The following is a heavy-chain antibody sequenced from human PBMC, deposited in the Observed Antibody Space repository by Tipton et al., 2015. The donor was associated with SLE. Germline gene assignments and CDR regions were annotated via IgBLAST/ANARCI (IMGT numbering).Heavy chain of an antibody. D-gene: IGHD5-18*01. CDR3: ARDLSGYTYDY. V-gene: IGHV4-38-2*02. Sequence: LRLSCAVSGYSISSGYYWGWTRQPPGKGLEWIGSIYHSGSTYYNPSLKSRVTISVDTSKNQFSLKLSSVTAADTAVYYCARDLSGYTYDYWGQGTLVTVSS. CDR2: IYHSGST. J-gene: IGHJ4*02. CDR1: GYSISSGYY.